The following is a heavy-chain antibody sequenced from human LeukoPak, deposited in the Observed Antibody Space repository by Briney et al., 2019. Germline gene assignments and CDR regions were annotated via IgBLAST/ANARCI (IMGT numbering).Heavy chain of an antibody. CDR2: IYSSGST. J-gene: IGHJ6*02. CDR3: AREEAAAGHNYYYYYGMDV. CDR1: GCSFSSYY. Sequence: PSETLSLTCTVSGCSFSSYYWSWIRQPAGKGLEWIGRIYSSGSTNYNPSLKSRVTMSVDTSKNQFSLKLSSVTAADTAVYYCAREEAAAGHNYYYYYGMDVWGQGTTVTVSS. D-gene: IGHD6-13*01. V-gene: IGHV4-4*07.